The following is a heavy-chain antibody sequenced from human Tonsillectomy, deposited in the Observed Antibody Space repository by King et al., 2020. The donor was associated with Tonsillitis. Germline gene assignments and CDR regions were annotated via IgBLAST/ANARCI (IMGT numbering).Heavy chain of an antibody. CDR2: IHYSGST. V-gene: IGHV4-39*01. CDR1: GVSISTSNFY. D-gene: IGHD1-26*01. J-gene: IGHJ4*02. CDR3: ARRTGLLSFDY. Sequence: LQLQESGPGLVKPSETLSLNCTVSGVSISTSNFYWGWIRQTPGKGLEWIGSIHYSGSTYYNPSLKSRVTISVDASKNQFSLNLSSLTAADTAVFYCARRTGLLSFDYWGQGTLVTVSS.